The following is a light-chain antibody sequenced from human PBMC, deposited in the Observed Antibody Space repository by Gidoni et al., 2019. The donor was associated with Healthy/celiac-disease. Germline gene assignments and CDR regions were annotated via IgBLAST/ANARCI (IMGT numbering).Light chain of an antibody. CDR1: QSVSSN. CDR3: QQYNNWRET. V-gene: IGKV3-15*01. J-gene: IGKJ1*01. CDR2: GAS. Sequence: EIVMTQSPATLSVSPGERATLSCRASQSVSSNLAWYQQKPGQAPRLLIYGASTRATGIPARFSGSGSGTEFTLTISSLQSEDFAVYYCQQYNNWRETFGHXTKVGIK.